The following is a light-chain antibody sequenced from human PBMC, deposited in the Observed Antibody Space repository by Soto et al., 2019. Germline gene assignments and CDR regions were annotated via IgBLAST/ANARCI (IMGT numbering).Light chain of an antibody. V-gene: IGKV3-20*01. CDR3: QQYGRSPPQFT. CDR1: QTISSNY. Sequence: EIVLTQSPGTLSLSAGERATLSCRASQTISSNYLAWYQQKPGQAPRLLIFVASYRATGIPDSFSGSGSWTAFTLTISRLEPEDFALYYCQQYGRSPPQFTFGPGTKVDIK. CDR2: VAS. J-gene: IGKJ3*01.